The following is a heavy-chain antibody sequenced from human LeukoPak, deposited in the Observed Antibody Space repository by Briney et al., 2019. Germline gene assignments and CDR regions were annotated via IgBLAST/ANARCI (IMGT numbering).Heavy chain of an antibody. CDR3: AKGRIVVVPAAFDY. Sequence: SGRSLRLSCAASGFTFSSYGMHWVRQAPGKGLEWVAVISYDGSNKYYADSVKGRFTISRVNSKNTLYLQMNSLRAEDTAVYYCAKGRIVVVPAAFDYWGQGTLVTVSS. D-gene: IGHD2-2*01. CDR1: GFTFSSYG. V-gene: IGHV3-30*18. J-gene: IGHJ4*02. CDR2: ISYDGSNK.